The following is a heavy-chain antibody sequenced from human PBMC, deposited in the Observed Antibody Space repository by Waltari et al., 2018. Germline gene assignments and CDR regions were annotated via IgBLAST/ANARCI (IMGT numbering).Heavy chain of an antibody. Sequence: QVHLQESGPGLVKPSETLSLTCAVSGYSISSGYYWGWIRQPPGKGLEWIGSIYHSGSTYYNPSLKSRVTISVDTSKNQFSLKLSSVTAADTAVYYCARYEGSYSNYYFDYWGQGTLVTVSS. D-gene: IGHD4-4*01. CDR3: ARYEGSYSNYYFDY. CDR2: IYHSGST. V-gene: IGHV4-38-2*01. J-gene: IGHJ4*02. CDR1: GYSISSGYY.